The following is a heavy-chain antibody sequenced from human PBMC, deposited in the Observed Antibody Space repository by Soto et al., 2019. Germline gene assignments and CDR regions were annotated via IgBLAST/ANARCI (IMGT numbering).Heavy chain of an antibody. V-gene: IGHV4-30-4*08. CDR2: IYYSGST. CDR1: GGTSVDGGYR. D-gene: IGHD3-10*01. CDR3: ARVRGGFGRFDY. J-gene: IGHJ4*02. Sequence: FQLQPLTWTVSGGTSVDGGYRRSLKRQPPGKGLEWIGYIYYSGSTYYNPSLKSRVTISVDTSKNQFSLKLSSVTAADTAVYYCARVRGGFGRFDYWGQGTLVTVSS.